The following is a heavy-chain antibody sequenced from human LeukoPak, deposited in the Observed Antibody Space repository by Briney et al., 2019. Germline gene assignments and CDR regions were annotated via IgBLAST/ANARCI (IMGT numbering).Heavy chain of an antibody. CDR1: GYTFTSYD. CDR3: VRTPPNWGADY. CDR2: MSPDSGIT. D-gene: IGHD7-27*01. V-gene: IGHV1-8*01. J-gene: IGHJ4*02. Sequence: ASVKVSCKASGYTFTSYDINWVRQATGQGLERMGWMSPDSGITGYAQKFQGRVTMTRNTAISTAYMELSSLRSEDTAVYYCVRTPPNWGADYWGQGTLVTVSS.